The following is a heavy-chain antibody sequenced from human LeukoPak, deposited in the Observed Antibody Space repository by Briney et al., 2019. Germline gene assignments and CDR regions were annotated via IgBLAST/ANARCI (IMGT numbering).Heavy chain of an antibody. CDR2: INPSGGST. D-gene: IGHD2-2*01. V-gene: IGHV1-46*01. J-gene: IGHJ6*03. CDR3: AREFDCSSTSCYSDYYYYMDV. CDR1: GYTFTSYY. Sequence: GASVKVSCKASGYTFTSYYMHWVRQAPGQGLEWMGIINPSGGSTSYAQKFQGRVTMTRDMSTSTVYMELSSLRSEDTAVYYCAREFDCSSTSCYSDYYYYMDVWGKGTTVTISS.